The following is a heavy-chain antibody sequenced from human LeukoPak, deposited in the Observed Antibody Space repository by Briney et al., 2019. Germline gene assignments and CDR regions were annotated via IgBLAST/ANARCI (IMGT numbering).Heavy chain of an antibody. CDR2: IYYSGST. CDR1: GGSISSYY. Sequence: SETLSLTCTVSGGSISSYYWSWIRQPPGKGLEWIGYIYYSGSTNYNPSLKSRVTISVDTSKNQFSLKLSSVTAADTAVYYCARDRQLDYYGMDVWGQGTTVTVSS. CDR3: ARDRQLDYYGMDV. D-gene: IGHD1-1*01. V-gene: IGHV4-59*01. J-gene: IGHJ6*02.